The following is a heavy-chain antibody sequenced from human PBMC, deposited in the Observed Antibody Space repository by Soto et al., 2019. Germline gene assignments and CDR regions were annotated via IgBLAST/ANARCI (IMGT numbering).Heavy chain of an antibody. V-gene: IGHV3-30*18. CDR1: GFTFSTYG. J-gene: IGHJ4*02. D-gene: IGHD3-22*01. Sequence: QVQLVESGGGVVQPGRSLRLSCAASGFTFSTYGMHWVRQPPGKGLEWVAVISSDGKSEHYADPVKGRFSISRDNSKNTLSLQTNSLRVEDTAVYYCAKTITTYSGDSRGRGALVDYWGQGTLVTVSS. CDR2: ISSDGKSE. CDR3: AKTITTYSGDSRGRGALVDY.